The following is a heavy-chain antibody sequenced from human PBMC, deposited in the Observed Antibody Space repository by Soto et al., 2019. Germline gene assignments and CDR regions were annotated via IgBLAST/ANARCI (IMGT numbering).Heavy chain of an antibody. CDR2: IGTSGKTT. D-gene: IGHD4-4*01. V-gene: IGHV3-48*03. J-gene: IGHJ6*02. Sequence: GGSLRLSCAVSGFTFSSYEMNWVRQAPGKGLEWVSYIGTSGKTTYYADSVRGRFTISRDNAKNSLYLQMNSLRAEDTAVYFCARDPAIYSGKFDYGLDVWGRGTTVTVSS. CDR1: GFTFSSYE. CDR3: ARDPAIYSGKFDYGLDV.